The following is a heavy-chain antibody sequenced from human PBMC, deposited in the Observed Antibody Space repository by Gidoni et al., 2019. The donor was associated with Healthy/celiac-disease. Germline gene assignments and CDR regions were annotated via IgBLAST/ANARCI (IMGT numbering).Heavy chain of an antibody. CDR1: GGSFSGYY. CDR3: ARMGRRPLARITMVRGDNWFDP. Sequence: QVQLQQWGAGLLKPSETLSLTCAVYGGSFSGYYWSWLRQPPGKGLEWIGEINHSGSTNYNTSLKSRVTISVDTSKNQFSLKLSSVTAADTAVYYCARMGRRPLARITMVRGDNWFDPWGQGTLVTVSS. V-gene: IGHV4-34*01. J-gene: IGHJ5*02. D-gene: IGHD3-10*01. CDR2: INHSGST.